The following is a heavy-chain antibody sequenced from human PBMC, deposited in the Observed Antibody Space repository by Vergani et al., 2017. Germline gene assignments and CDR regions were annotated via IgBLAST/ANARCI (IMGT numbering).Heavy chain of an antibody. CDR3: ARNRRFYCSSTSCHTLGYYYYGMDV. CDR2: INHSGST. Sequence: QVQLQQWGAGLLKPSETLSLTCAVYGGSFSGYYWSWIHQPPGKGLEWIGEINHSGSTNYNPSLKSRVTISVDTSKNQFSLKLSSVTAADTAVYYCARNRRFYCSSTSCHTLGYYYYGMDVWGQGTTVTVSS. J-gene: IGHJ6*02. V-gene: IGHV4-34*01. CDR1: GGSFSGYY. D-gene: IGHD2-2*02.